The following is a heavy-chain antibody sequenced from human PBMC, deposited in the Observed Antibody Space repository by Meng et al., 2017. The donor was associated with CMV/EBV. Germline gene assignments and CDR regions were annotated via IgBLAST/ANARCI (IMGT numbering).Heavy chain of an antibody. CDR2: INWNGGST. D-gene: IGHD3-22*01. CDR1: GFTFDDYG. Sequence: FGFTFDDYGMSWVRQAPGKGLEWVSGINWNGGSTGYADSVKGRFTISRDNAKNSLYLQMNSLRAEDTALYYCARFYYDSSGPLFDYWGQGTLVTVSS. V-gene: IGHV3-20*03. J-gene: IGHJ4*02. CDR3: ARFYYDSSGPLFDY.